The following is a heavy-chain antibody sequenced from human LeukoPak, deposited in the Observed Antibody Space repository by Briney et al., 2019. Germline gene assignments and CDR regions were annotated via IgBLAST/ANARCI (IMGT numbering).Heavy chain of an antibody. V-gene: IGHV4/OR15-8*02. J-gene: IGHJ4*02. CDR1: GGSISGTSW. Sequence: SETLSLTCGVSGGSISGTSWWSWVRQPPGQGLEWIGEISLAGQTNYNPSLNGRVTMSLDKSSNQLSLNLTSVTAADTATYYCSRESGAFCPFGYWGQGTLVIVSS. CDR2: ISLAGQT. CDR3: SRESGAFCPFGY. D-gene: IGHD1-26*01.